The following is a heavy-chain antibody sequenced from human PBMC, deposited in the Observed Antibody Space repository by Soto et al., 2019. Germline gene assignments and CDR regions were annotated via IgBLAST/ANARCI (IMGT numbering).Heavy chain of an antibody. J-gene: IGHJ6*02. CDR2: IYYSGST. CDR3: ARDPHSGSYSYGMDV. Sequence: SETLSLTCTVSGGSISSGGYYWSWIRQHPGKGLEWIGYIYYSGSTYYNPSLKSRVTISVDTSKNQFSLKLNSVTAADTAVYYCARDPHSGSYSYGMDVWGQGTTVTVSS. V-gene: IGHV4-31*03. CDR1: GGSISSGGYY. D-gene: IGHD1-26*01.